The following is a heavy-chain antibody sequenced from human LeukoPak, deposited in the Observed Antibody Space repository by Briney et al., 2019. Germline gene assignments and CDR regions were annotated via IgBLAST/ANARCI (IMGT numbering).Heavy chain of an antibody. CDR1: VFTFSDYY. Sequence: PGGSLRLACAASVFTFSDYYWVWIRQPPERGLEWIGEINHSGSTNYNPSLKSRVTISVDTSKNQFSLNVSSVTAADTAVYYCARAEVVGAHLRSGYFQHWGQGTLVIVSS. V-gene: IGHV4-34*01. J-gene: IGHJ1*01. CDR3: ARAEVVGAHLRSGYFQH. D-gene: IGHD1-26*01. CDR2: INHSGST.